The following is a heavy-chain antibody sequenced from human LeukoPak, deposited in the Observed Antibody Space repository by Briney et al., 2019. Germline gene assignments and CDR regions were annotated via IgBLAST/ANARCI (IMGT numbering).Heavy chain of an antibody. V-gene: IGHV4-34*01. CDR3: ATNPKGYFDY. CDR1: GGSFSGYY. Sequence: SETLSLTCAVYGGSFSGYYWSWIRQPPGKGLEWIGEINHSGSTNYNPSLKSRVTISVDTSKNQFSLKLSSVTAADTAVYYCATNPKGYFDYWGQGTLVTVSS. CDR2: INHSGST. J-gene: IGHJ4*02.